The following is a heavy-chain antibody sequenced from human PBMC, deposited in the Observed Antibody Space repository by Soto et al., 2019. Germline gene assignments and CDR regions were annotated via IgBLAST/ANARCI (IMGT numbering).Heavy chain of an antibody. Sequence: PGGSLRLSCAASGFTFNNYAMSWVRQAPGKGLEWVSVISAGGGTTYYADSVEGRFTISRDNSKNTLYLQMNSLRAEDTAVYYCAKSLSSNYRNPLDYWGQGTLVTVSS. CDR1: GFTFNNYA. D-gene: IGHD3-16*02. CDR3: AKSLSSNYRNPLDY. CDR2: ISAGGGTT. J-gene: IGHJ4*02. V-gene: IGHV3-23*01.